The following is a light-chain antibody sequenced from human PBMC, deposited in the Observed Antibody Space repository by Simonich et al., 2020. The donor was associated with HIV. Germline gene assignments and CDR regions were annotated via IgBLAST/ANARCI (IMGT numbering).Light chain of an antibody. CDR3: MQALQTPSIT. CDR2: LGS. J-gene: IGKJ5*01. CDR1: QSLLHSNGYNS. Sequence: DIVMTQSPLSLPVTPGEPASISCMSSQSLLHSNGYNSLDGYLQKPGQSTQLLIYLGSNRASGVPDRFSVSGSGTDFTLKISRVEAEDVGVYYCMQALQTPSITFGQGTRLEIK. V-gene: IGKV2-28*01.